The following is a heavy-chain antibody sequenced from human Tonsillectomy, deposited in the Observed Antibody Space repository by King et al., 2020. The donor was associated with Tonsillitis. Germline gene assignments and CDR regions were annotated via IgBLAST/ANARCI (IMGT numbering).Heavy chain of an antibody. D-gene: IGHD1-14*01. CDR2: IISLLDIA. Sequence: QLVQSGAEVKKPGSSVKVSCKASGGTFSSYAISWVRQAPGQGLEWMGRIISLLDIANYAQKFQARVTITADKSTSTAYMELSSLTSEDTAVYYCASPKAGTGTTSFDYWGQGTLVTVSS. V-gene: IGHV1-69*04. CDR3: ASPKAGTGTTSFDY. CDR1: GGTFSSYA. J-gene: IGHJ4*02.